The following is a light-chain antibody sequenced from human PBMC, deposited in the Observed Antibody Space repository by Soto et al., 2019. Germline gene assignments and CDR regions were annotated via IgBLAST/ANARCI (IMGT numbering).Light chain of an antibody. CDR2: VAS. CDR3: KQSYSAPIT. Sequence: DIQMTQSPSSLSASVGDRVTITCRASQKIADFVNWYQQRPGTAPKLLIYVASSLQSGVPSRFSGTKSGTDFTLTISSLQPEDSATYYCKQSYSAPITFGQGTRLEIK. V-gene: IGKV1-39*01. J-gene: IGKJ5*01. CDR1: QKIADF.